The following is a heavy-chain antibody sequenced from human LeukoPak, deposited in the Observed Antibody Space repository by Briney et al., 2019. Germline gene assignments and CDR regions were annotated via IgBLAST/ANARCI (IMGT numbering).Heavy chain of an antibody. J-gene: IGHJ5*02. CDR2: ISAGNGNT. Sequence: ASVKVSCKASGYTFTSYAIHWVRQAPGQRLEWMGWISAGNGNTKYSQNFQGRVTFISNTSATTAFMELSSLRSEDAAVYYCARYYDSSGYRVLWNWFDPWGQGTLVTVSS. D-gene: IGHD3-22*01. V-gene: IGHV1-3*01. CDR3: ARYYDSSGYRVLWNWFDP. CDR1: GYTFTSYA.